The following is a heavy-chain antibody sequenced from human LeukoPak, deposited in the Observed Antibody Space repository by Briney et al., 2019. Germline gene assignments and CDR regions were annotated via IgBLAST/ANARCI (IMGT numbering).Heavy chain of an antibody. CDR2: IKTSGST. D-gene: IGHD3-9*01. J-gene: IGHJ6*02. V-gene: IGHV4-4*07. CDR1: QHTTKNYH. CDR3: ARVPNLTPYGMDV. Sequence: SETPTHTPTHPQHTTKNYHSSTNPQPAGNGPDSIGRIKTSGSTNCNPSLKSRVTISVDTSKNQFSLKLSSVTAADTAVYYCARVPNLTPYGMDVWGQGTTVTVSS.